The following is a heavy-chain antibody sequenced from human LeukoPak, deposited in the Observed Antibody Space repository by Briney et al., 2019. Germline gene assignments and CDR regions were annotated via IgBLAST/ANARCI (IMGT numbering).Heavy chain of an antibody. CDR1: GFTFSSYG. V-gene: IGHV3-30*18. CDR2: ISYDGSNK. CDR3: AKSGGSGSYFLPFDY. Sequence: GGSLRLSCAASGFTFSSYGMHWVRQAPGKGLEWVAVISYDGSNKYYADSVKGRFTISRDNSKNTLYLQMNSLRAEDTAVYYCAKSGGSGSYFLPFDYWGQGTLVTVPS. J-gene: IGHJ4*02. D-gene: IGHD3-10*01.